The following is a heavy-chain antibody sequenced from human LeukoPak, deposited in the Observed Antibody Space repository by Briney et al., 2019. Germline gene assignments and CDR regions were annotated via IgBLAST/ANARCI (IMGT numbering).Heavy chain of an antibody. Sequence: GGSLRLSCAASGFTFSSYAMSWVRQAPGKGLEWVSGIIGGGDSTFYADSVKGRFTISRDISKSTLYLQVNNLRAEDTAIYYLRRGGSHERIGYSRYFDYWGQGTLVAVSS. CDR2: IIGGGDST. J-gene: IGHJ4*02. V-gene: IGHV3-23*01. CDR1: GFTFSSYA. CDR3: RRGGSHERIGYSRYFDY. D-gene: IGHD3-22*01.